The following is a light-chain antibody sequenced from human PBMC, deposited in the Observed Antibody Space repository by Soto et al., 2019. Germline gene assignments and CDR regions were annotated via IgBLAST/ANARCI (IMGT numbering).Light chain of an antibody. V-gene: IGKV3-15*01. CDR1: QSISIH. J-gene: IGKJ3*01. CDR2: GAS. Sequence: EIVMTQSPATLSVSPGERVTISCRASQSISIHVDWYQQKPGQAPRLLFYGASTMATGIPARFSGSGSGTEFILTISSLQYEDFAVYYCQQYNGWPTFGPGTKVDIK. CDR3: QQYNGWPT.